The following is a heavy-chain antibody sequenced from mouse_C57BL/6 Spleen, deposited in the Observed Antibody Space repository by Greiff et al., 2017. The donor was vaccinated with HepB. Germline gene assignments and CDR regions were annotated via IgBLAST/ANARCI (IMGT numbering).Heavy chain of an antibody. V-gene: IGHV1-19*01. CDR3: ARDDGSLPWFAY. CDR1: GYTFTDYY. CDR2: INPYNGGT. Sequence: EVQLQQSGPVLVKPGASVKMSCKASGYTFTDYYMNWVKQSHGKSLEWIGVINPYNGGTSYNQKFKGKATLTVDKSSSTAYMELNSLTSEDSAVYYCARDDGSLPWFAYWGQGTLVTVSA. J-gene: IGHJ3*01. D-gene: IGHD1-1*01.